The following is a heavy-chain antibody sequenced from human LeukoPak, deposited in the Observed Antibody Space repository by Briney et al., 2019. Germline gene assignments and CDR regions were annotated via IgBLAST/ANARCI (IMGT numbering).Heavy chain of an antibody. V-gene: IGHV3-30-3*01. D-gene: IGHD1-14*01. CDR1: GFTFSSYA. CDR2: ISHDGSNK. CDR3: ARGSPDVTHYYYYGMDV. J-gene: IGHJ6*02. Sequence: GRSLRLSCAASGFTFSSYAMHWVRQAPGKGLEWVAVISHDGSNKYYADSVKGQFTISRDNSKNTLYLQMNSLRAEDTAVYYCARGSPDVTHYYYYGMDVWGQGTTVTVSS.